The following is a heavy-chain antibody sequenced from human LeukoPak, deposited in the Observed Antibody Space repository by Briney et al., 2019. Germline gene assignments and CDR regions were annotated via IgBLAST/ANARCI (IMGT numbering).Heavy chain of an antibody. CDR2: ISSSGGPT. J-gene: IGHJ5*02. V-gene: IGHV3-48*03. CDR3: VKDGRFSGEFDP. Sequence: GGSLRLSCAPTGLTFSDYEMNWVRQAPGKGREWVAYISSSGGPTYYAESVRGRFTISRDNAKNSLYLQMNSLIAEDTAVYYCVKDGRFSGEFDPWGQGTLVIVSS. D-gene: IGHD3-10*01. CDR1: GLTFSDYE.